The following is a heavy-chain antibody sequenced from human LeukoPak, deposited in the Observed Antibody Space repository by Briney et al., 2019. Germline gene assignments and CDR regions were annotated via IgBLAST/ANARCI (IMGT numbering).Heavy chain of an antibody. J-gene: IGHJ5*02. D-gene: IGHD1-26*01. CDR3: ASGGPWYNWFDP. Sequence: SETLSLTCTVSGGSISSYYWSWIRQPPGKGLEWIGCIYYSGSTNYNPSLKSRVTVSVDTSKNQFSLKLSSVTAADTAVYYCASGGPWYNWFDPWGQGTPVTVSS. V-gene: IGHV4-59*01. CDR2: IYYSGST. CDR1: GGSISSYY.